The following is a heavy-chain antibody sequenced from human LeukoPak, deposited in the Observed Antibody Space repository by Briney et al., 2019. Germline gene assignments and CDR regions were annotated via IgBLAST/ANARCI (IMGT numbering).Heavy chain of an antibody. D-gene: IGHD1-26*01. V-gene: IGHV3-66*01. CDR2: IYSGGST. Sequence: PGGSLRLSCVASGFTVSSNYMNWVRQAPGKGLEWVSVIYSGGSTYYAGSVKGRFTISRDNSKNTLYLQMNSLRAEDTAVYYCARVAEVGATGYYYYMDVWGKGTTVTISS. CDR3: ARVAEVGATGYYYYMDV. CDR1: GFTVSSNY. J-gene: IGHJ6*03.